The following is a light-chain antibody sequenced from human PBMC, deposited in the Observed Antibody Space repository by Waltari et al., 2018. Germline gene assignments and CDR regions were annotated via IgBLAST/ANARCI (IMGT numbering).Light chain of an antibody. V-gene: IGKV4-1*01. CDR3: QQYYSTPLT. CDR1: QSVLYSSNNKNY. J-gene: IGKJ4*01. CDR2: WAS. Sequence: DIVMTQSPDSLAVSLGERATINCKSSQSVLYSSNNKNYLAWYQQKPGQPPKLLIYWASTLESVVPDRFSGSGSGTDFTLTISSLQAEDVAVYYCQQYYSTPLTFGGGTKVEI.